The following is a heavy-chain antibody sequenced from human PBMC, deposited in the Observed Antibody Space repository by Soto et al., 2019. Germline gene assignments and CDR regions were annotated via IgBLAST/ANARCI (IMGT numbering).Heavy chain of an antibody. Sequence: SETLSLTCAVSGYSINSDYYWGWIRQPPGKGLEWIGSVDHSGRTYYSPSLRSRLTIFIDTSKNQFSLRLTSVTAADTAMYFCAKKGYYPSGKINLFDSWGPGTLVTV. J-gene: IGHJ4*02. D-gene: IGHD3-10*01. V-gene: IGHV4-38-2*01. CDR1: GYSINSDYY. CDR3: AKKGYYPSGKINLFDS. CDR2: VDHSGRT.